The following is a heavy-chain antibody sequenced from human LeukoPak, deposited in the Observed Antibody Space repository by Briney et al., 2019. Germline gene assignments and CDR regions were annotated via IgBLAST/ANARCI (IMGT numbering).Heavy chain of an antibody. CDR1: GFTFSSYA. CDR3: AKATVTIKILARGAIDY. D-gene: IGHD4-17*01. V-gene: IGHV3-23*01. J-gene: IGHJ4*02. CDR2: ISGGGGSGGYT. Sequence: PGGSLRLSCAASGFTFSSYAMNWVRQAPGKGLEWVSVISGGGGSGGYTYYADSVKGRFTISRDNSKNTLYLQMNSLRAEDTAVYYCAKATVTIKILARGAIDYWGQGTLVTVSS.